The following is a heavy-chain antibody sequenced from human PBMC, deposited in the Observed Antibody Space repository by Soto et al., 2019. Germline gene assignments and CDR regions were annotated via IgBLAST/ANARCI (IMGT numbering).Heavy chain of an antibody. V-gene: IGHV1-24*01. CDR2: FYPEDGET. Sequence: VKASSEVPRFGQAGISRWWVYQSTKKRLEWMGGFYPEDGETIYAQKFQGRVTMTEDTSTDTAYMELSSLRSEDTAVYYCATARGSSSRYYYYGMDVWAQGTTVTVSS. CDR3: ATARGSSSRYYYYGMDV. D-gene: IGHD6-13*01. CDR1: RFGQAGIS. J-gene: IGHJ6*01.